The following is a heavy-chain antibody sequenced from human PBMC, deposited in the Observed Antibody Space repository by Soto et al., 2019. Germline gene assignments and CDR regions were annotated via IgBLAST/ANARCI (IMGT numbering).Heavy chain of an antibody. Sequence: ASVKVSCKVSGYTFTDYAMHWLRQAPGQRLEWMGWINTGNGDTKYSQKFQGRVTITRDTSASTAYMELRSLRSDDTAVYYCARDPPPSSGWYSHWGQGTLVTVSS. J-gene: IGHJ4*02. V-gene: IGHV1-3*04. CDR2: INTGNGDT. CDR3: ARDPPPSSGWYSH. CDR1: GYTFTDYA. D-gene: IGHD6-19*01.